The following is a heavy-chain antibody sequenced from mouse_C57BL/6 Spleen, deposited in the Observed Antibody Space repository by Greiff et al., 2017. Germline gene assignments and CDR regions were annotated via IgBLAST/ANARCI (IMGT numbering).Heavy chain of an antibody. CDR2: IWSGGST. CDR3: ARNSYDGYLAWFAY. V-gene: IGHV2-2*01. D-gene: IGHD2-3*01. Sequence: VKLMESGPGLVQPSQSLSITCTVSGFSLTSYGVHWVRQSPGKGLEWLGVIWSGGSTDYNAAFISRLSISKDNSKSQVFFKMNSLQADDTAIYYCARNSYDGYLAWFAYWGQGTLVTVSA. J-gene: IGHJ3*01. CDR1: GFSLTSYG.